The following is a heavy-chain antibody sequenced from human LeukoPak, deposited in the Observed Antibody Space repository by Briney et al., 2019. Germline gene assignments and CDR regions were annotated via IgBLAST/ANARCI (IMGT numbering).Heavy chain of an antibody. CDR3: AAARDILTGLYYYYYMDV. V-gene: IGHV1-58*02. D-gene: IGHD3-9*01. CDR1: GFTFTSSA. CDR2: IVVGSGNT. Sequence: SVKVSCKASGFTFTSSAMQWVRQARGQRLEWIGWIVVGSGNTNYAQKFQERVTITRDMSTSTAYMELSSLRSEDTAVYYCAAARDILTGLYYYYYMDVWGKGTTVTISS. J-gene: IGHJ6*03.